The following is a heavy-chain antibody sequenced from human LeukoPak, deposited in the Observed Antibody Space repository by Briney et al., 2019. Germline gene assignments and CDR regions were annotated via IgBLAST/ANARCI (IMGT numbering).Heavy chain of an antibody. Sequence: GGSLRLSCEASTFTFSSYWMSWVRQAPGKGLEWVANIKQDGSEKYYVDSVKGRFTISRDNAKNSLYLQMNSLRAEDTAVYYCARYVDIVATGYFDYWGQGTLVTVSS. D-gene: IGHD5-12*01. CDR3: ARYVDIVATGYFDY. CDR1: TFTFSSYW. V-gene: IGHV3-7*01. J-gene: IGHJ4*02. CDR2: IKQDGSEK.